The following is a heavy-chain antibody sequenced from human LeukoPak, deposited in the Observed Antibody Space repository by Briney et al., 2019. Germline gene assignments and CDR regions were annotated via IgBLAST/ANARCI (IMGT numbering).Heavy chain of an antibody. CDR1: GFTFDDYA. CDR2: VSGDGGST. CDR3: ARVPVPAAISGAFDI. J-gene: IGHJ3*02. D-gene: IGHD2-2*01. Sequence: GGSLRLSCAASGFTFDDYAMHWVRQAPGKGLEWVSLVSGDGGSTYYADSVKGRFTISRDNSKNSLYLQMNSLRTEDTALYYCARVPVPAAISGAFDIWGQGTMVTASS. V-gene: IGHV3-43*02.